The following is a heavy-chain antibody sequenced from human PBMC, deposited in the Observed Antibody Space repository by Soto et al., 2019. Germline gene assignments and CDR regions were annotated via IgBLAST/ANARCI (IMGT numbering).Heavy chain of an antibody. J-gene: IGHJ4*02. D-gene: IGHD2-15*01. CDR2: IYYSGST. CDR3: ARGSVVAATLFDY. V-gene: IGHV4-31*03. CDR1: GGSISSGGYY. Sequence: QVQLQESGPGLVKPSQTLSLTCTVSGGSISSGGYYWSWIGQHPGKGLEWIGYIYYSGSTYYNPSLKRRVTISVDTSKNQFSLKLSSVTAADTAVYYCARGSVVAATLFDYWGQGTLVTVSS.